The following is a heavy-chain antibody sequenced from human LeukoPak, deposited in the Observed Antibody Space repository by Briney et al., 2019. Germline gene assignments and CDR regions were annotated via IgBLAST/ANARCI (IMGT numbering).Heavy chain of an antibody. V-gene: IGHV3-23*01. Sequence: PGGSLRLSCAASGFTFSNFAMSWVRQAPGKGLEWVSAISGRTYYADAVKGRFTISRDNSKNTLYLQMNSLRAEDTAVYYCVKRTTTFDYWGQGTLVTVSS. D-gene: IGHD2/OR15-2a*01. CDR2: ISGRT. CDR1: GFTFSNFA. CDR3: VKRTTTFDY. J-gene: IGHJ4*02.